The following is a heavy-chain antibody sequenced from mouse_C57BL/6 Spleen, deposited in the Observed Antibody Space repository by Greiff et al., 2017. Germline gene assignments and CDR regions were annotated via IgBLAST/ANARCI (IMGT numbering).Heavy chain of an antibody. J-gene: IGHJ2*01. D-gene: IGHD1-1*01. CDR1: GYTFTDYY. CDR3: ARDYGSSYYFDY. Sequence: EVQLQQSGPELVKPGASVKISCKASGYTFTDYYMNWVKQSHGKSLEWIGDINPNNGGTSYNQKFKGKATLTVDKSSSTAYMELRSLTSEDSAVCYCARDYGSSYYFDYWGQGTTLTVSS. V-gene: IGHV1-26*01. CDR2: INPNNGGT.